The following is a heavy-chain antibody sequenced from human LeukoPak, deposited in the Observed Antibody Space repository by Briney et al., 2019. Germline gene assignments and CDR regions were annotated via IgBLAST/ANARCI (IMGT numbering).Heavy chain of an antibody. CDR3: ARLRAAQTYDY. Sequence: PGGSLRLSCAASGFTLSTYWMSWVRQAPGKGLEWVANIKQDGGEKYYLDSVKGRFTVSRDNAKNSLYLQMNSLSAEDTAVYYCARLRAAQTYDYWGQGTLVTVSS. J-gene: IGHJ4*02. CDR1: GFTLSTYW. D-gene: IGHD6-13*01. CDR2: IKQDGGEK. V-gene: IGHV3-7*04.